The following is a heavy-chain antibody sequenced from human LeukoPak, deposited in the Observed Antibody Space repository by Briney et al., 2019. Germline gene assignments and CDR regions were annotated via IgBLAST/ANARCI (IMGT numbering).Heavy chain of an antibody. CDR1: GFTFSSYS. V-gene: IGHV3-21*01. Sequence: GSLRLSCAASGFTFSSYSMNWVRQAPGKGLEWVSSISSSSSYIYYADSVKGRFTISRDNAKNSLYLQMNSLRAEDTAVYYCARASEQWLAGFDYWGQGTLVTVSS. J-gene: IGHJ4*02. D-gene: IGHD6-19*01. CDR3: ARASEQWLAGFDY. CDR2: ISSSSSYI.